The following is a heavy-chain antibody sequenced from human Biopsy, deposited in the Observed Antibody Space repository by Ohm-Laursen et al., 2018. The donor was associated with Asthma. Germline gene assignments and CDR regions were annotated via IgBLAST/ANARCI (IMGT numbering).Heavy chain of an antibody. Sequence: SDTLSLTCTVSGGSISSGYWSWLRQSPGKGLEWIGYIHNSGNTNYNPSLKGRVTISLDTSKNHFSLRLSFVTAADTAVYFCARGQGRGIQLWSLDPWGQGILVTVSS. J-gene: IGHJ5*02. V-gene: IGHV4-59*07. CDR3: ARGQGRGIQLWSLDP. D-gene: IGHD5-18*01. CDR2: IHNSGNT. CDR1: GGSISSGY.